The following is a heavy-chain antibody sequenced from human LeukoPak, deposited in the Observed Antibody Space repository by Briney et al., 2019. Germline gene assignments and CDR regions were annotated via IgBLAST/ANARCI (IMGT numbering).Heavy chain of an antibody. CDR1: EVSFTTYA. Sequence: SVTLSCKSSEVSFTTYAISGVRQAPGEGLERMGGIIPIFGTANYAQKFQGRVTITADESTSTAYMELSSLRSEDTAVYYCARSYGSGPARFDPWGQGTLVTVSS. CDR3: ARSYGSGPARFDP. D-gene: IGHD3-10*01. V-gene: IGHV1-69*13. CDR2: IIPIFGTA. J-gene: IGHJ5*02.